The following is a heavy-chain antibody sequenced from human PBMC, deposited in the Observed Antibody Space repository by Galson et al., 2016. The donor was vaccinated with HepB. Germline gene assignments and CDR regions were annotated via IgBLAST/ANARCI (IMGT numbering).Heavy chain of an antibody. CDR2: ISSSSSYI. CDR3: ARGDIVGAIFDY. J-gene: IGHJ4*02. CDR1: FTFSSYS. V-gene: IGHV3-21*01. D-gene: IGHD1-26*01. Sequence: FTFSSYSMNWVRQAPGKGLEWVSSISSSSSYIYYADSVKGRFTISRDNAKNSLYLQMNSLRAEDTAVYYCARGDIVGAIFDYWGQGTLVTVSS.